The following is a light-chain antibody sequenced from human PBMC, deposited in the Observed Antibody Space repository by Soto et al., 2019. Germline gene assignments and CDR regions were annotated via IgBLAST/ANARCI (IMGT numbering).Light chain of an antibody. CDR2: GAS. CDR3: QQYGSSGT. Sequence: EIVCTQAPGTLSLSPGEGPTPPCLASQSVTVNSLAWYQQKPGQAPRLLIYGASNRATGIPDRFSGSGSGTDFTLTISRLEPEDFAVYYCQQYGSSGTFGQGTKVDIK. CDR1: QSVTVNS. J-gene: IGKJ1*01. V-gene: IGKV3-20*01.